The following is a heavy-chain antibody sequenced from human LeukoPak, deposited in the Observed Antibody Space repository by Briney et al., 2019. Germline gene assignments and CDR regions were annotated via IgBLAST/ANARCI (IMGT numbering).Heavy chain of an antibody. CDR3: AKDLQDYRGYDEGGLDFDY. V-gene: IGHV3-30*18. CDR2: ISYDGSNK. Sequence: GRSLRLSCAASGFTFSSYGMHWVRQAPGKGLEWVAVISYDGSNKYYADSVKGRFTISRDNSKNTLYLQMNSLRAEDTAVYYCAKDLQDYRGYDEGGLDFDYWGQGTLVTVSS. J-gene: IGHJ4*02. CDR1: GFTFSSYG. D-gene: IGHD5-12*01.